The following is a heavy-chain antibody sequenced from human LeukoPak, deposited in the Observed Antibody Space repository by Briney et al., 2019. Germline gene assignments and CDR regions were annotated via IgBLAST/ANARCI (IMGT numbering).Heavy chain of an antibody. CDR3: ARDQNGWYHYYYYMDV. CDR1: GYTFTSYA. V-gene: IGHV7-4-1*02. J-gene: IGHJ6*03. Sequence: VASVTVSCKASGYTFTSYAMNWVRQAPGQGLEWMGWINTNTGNPTYAQGFTGRFVFSLDTSVSTAYLQISSLKAEDTAVYYCARDQNGWYHYYYYMDVWGKGTTVTVSS. D-gene: IGHD6-19*01. CDR2: INTNTGNP.